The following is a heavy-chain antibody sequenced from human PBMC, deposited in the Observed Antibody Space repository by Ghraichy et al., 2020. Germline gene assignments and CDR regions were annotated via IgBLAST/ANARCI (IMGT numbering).Heavy chain of an antibody. CDR1: GFTFSSYW. Sequence: GGSLRLSCAASGFTFSSYWMSWVRQAPGKGLEWVANIKQDGSEKYYVDSVKGRFTISRDNAKNSLYLQMNSLRAEDTAVYYCARDVVVVPAAMGYHDAFDIWGQGTMVTVSS. D-gene: IGHD2-2*01. V-gene: IGHV3-7*03. CDR2: IKQDGSEK. CDR3: ARDVVVVPAAMGYHDAFDI. J-gene: IGHJ3*02.